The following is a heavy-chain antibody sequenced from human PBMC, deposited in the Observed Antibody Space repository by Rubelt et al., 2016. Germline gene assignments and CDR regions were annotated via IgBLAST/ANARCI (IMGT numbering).Heavy chain of an antibody. V-gene: IGHV4-39*01. CDR1: GGSISGSSYY. CDR3: ARRYDRIGYYSLLYGMDV. CDR2: IFSSGST. D-gene: IGHD3-22*01. J-gene: IGHJ6*02. Sequence: QQQLQESGPGLVKPSETLSLTCIVSGGSISGSSYYWGWIRQPPGKGLEWIASIFSSGSTSYSQSLKSSSTISVDYSQILFSQQLVPVAVAYTAVYYCARRYDRIGYYSLLYGMDVWGQGTTVTVSS.